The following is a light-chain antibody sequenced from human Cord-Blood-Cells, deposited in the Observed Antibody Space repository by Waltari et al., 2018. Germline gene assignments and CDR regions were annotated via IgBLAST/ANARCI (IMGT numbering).Light chain of an antibody. Sequence: EIVLTKSPGTLSLSPGERATHSCRDSQSVSSSYLAWYQQKPGRAPRLLIYGASSRATGIPDRFSGSGSGTDFTLTISRLEPEDFAVYYCQQYGSSPWTFGQGP. CDR3: QQYGSSPWT. V-gene: IGKV3-20*01. CDR2: GAS. CDR1: QSVSSSY. J-gene: IGKJ1*01.